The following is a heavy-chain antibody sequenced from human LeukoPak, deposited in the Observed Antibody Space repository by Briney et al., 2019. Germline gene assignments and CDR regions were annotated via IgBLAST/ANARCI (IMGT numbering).Heavy chain of an antibody. V-gene: IGHV3-30*18. CDR2: ISYDGSNK. CDR3: AKDDPPFHAFDY. CDR1: GFTFSSYG. Sequence: GGSLRLSCAASGFTFSSYGMHWVCQAPGKGLEWVAVISYDGSNKYYADSVKGRFTISRDNSKNTLYLQMNSLRAEDTAVYYCAKDDPPFHAFDYWGQGTLVTVSS. D-gene: IGHD3-16*01. J-gene: IGHJ4*02.